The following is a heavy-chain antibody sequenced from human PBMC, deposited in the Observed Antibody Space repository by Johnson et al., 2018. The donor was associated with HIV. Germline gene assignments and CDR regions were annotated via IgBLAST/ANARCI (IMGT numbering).Heavy chain of an antibody. CDR1: GFTFSSYG. D-gene: IGHD3-22*01. CDR3: AREGHYDSRLGAFDI. Sequence: QVQLVESGGGVVRPGGSLRLSCAASGFTFSSYGMPWVRQAPGKGLEWVAVISYDVSNKYNADSVKGRFTISRDNSKNTRYLQMKSLRAEDTAVYYCAREGHYDSRLGAFDIWGQGTMVTVSS. CDR2: ISYDVSNK. J-gene: IGHJ3*02. V-gene: IGHV3-30*03.